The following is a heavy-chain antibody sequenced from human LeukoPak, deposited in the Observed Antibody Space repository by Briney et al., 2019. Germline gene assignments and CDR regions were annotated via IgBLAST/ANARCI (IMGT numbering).Heavy chain of an antibody. V-gene: IGHV3-7*01. Sequence: GGSLRLSCAASGFSFRNYWMGWVRQARGKGLEWVANTKPDGSAEYYADSVRGRFTASRDNANNLLYLQMNRLRAEDTAVYYCARDGGLHTNFDYWGQGTLLTVSS. CDR2: TKPDGSAE. CDR3: ARDGGLHTNFDY. D-gene: IGHD2-15*01. CDR1: GFSFRNYW. J-gene: IGHJ4*02.